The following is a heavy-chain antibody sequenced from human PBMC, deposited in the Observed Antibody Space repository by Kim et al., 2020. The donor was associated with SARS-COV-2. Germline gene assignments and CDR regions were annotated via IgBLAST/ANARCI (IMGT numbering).Heavy chain of an antibody. CDR2: IKQDGSEK. D-gene: IGHD3-22*01. J-gene: IGHJ3*02. V-gene: IGHV3-7*01. Sequence: GGSLRLSCAASGFTFSSYWMSWVRQAPGKGLEWVANIKQDGSEKYYVDSVKGRFTISRDNAKNSLYLQMNSLRAEDTAVYYCARDLYEYYYDSSGYFDAFDIWGQGTMVTVSS. CDR3: ARDLYEYYYDSSGYFDAFDI. CDR1: GFTFSSYW.